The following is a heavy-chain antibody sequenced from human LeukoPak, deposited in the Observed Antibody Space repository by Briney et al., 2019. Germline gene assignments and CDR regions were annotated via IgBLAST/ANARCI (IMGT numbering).Heavy chain of an antibody. D-gene: IGHD6-19*01. V-gene: IGHV4-34*01. Sequence: PSETLSLTCAVYGGSFSGYYWSWIRQPPGKGLEWIGEINHSGSTNYNPSLKSRVTISVDTSKNQFSLKLSSVTAADTAVYYCARGRFGGWRYYYYYYMDVWGKGTTVTVSS. CDR3: ARGRFGGWRYYYYYYMDV. CDR2: INHSGST. J-gene: IGHJ6*03. CDR1: GGSFSGYY.